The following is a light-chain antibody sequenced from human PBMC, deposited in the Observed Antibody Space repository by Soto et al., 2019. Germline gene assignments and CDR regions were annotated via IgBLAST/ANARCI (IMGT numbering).Light chain of an antibody. V-gene: IGKV1-27*01. J-gene: IGKJ4*01. CDR2: AAS. CDR3: QKYNSAPSLT. CDR1: QGISNF. Sequence: DIQMTQSPSSLSASVRDRVTITCRASQGISNFLAWYQQRPGKVPKVLIYAASTLQSGVPSRFSGSGSGTDFTLTISSLQPEDVATYYCQKYNSAPSLTFGGGTKVEIK.